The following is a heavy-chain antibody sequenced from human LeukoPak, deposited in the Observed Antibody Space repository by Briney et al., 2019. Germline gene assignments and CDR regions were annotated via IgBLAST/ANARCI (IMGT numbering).Heavy chain of an antibody. CDR1: GGTLSSYA. J-gene: IGHJ6*03. Sequence: SVKVSCKASGGTLSSYAISWVRQAPGQGLEWMGGIIPIFGTANYAQKFQGRVTITADESTSTAYMELSSLRSEDTAVYYCARCSTSCYYYYYMDVWGKGTTVTVSS. CDR3: ARCSTSCYYYYYMDV. V-gene: IGHV1-69*13. D-gene: IGHD2-2*01. CDR2: IIPIFGTA.